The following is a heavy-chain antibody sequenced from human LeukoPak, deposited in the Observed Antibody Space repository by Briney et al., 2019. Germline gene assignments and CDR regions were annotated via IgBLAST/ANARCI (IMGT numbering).Heavy chain of an antibody. D-gene: IGHD1-26*01. J-gene: IGHJ4*02. CDR3: AMSVGTLNS. Sequence: SQTLSLTCAIPGDSVSSKSAAWNWIRQSPSRGLEWLGRTYYRSKWYKEYAVSVKSRVTINPDTSKNQFSLQLNSVTPDDTATYYCAMSVGTLNSWGQGTLVTVSS. CDR2: TYYRSKWYK. CDR1: GDSVSSKSAA. V-gene: IGHV6-1*01.